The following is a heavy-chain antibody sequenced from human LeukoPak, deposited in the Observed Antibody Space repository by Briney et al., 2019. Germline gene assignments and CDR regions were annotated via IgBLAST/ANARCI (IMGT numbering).Heavy chain of an antibody. CDR3: TTDPGRDSGYDQVLFDY. Sequence: GGSLRLSCAASGFSFSDAWMNWVRQAPGKGLEWVGHIRSKADGGTPDYIAPVKGRFTISRDDSKNTLYLQMNSLKTEDTAVYYCTTDPGRDSGYDQVLFDYWGQGTLVTVSS. J-gene: IGHJ4*02. D-gene: IGHD5-12*01. V-gene: IGHV3-15*07. CDR2: IRSKADGGTP. CDR1: GFSFSDAW.